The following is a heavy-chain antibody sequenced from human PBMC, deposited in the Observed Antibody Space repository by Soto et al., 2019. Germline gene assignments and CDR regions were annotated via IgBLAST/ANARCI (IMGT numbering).Heavy chain of an antibody. D-gene: IGHD3-22*01. J-gene: IGHJ4*02. V-gene: IGHV4-34*01. CDR2: INHSGST. CDR1: GGSISSYY. CDR3: ARVILGSTRNDPDY. Sequence: PSETLSLTCAVSGGSISSYYWSWIRQPPGKGLEWIGEINHSGSTNYNPSLKSRVTISVDTSKNQFSLKLSSVTAADTAVYYCARVILGSTRNDPDYSGQGTLVTVSS.